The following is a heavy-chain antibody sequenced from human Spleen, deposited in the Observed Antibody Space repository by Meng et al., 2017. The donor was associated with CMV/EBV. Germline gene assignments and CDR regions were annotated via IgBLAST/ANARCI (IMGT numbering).Heavy chain of an antibody. D-gene: IGHD1-26*01. CDR1: SGSISNYY. CDR3: ARGEGPGGSYSNWFDP. V-gene: IGHV4-59*12. CDR2: FYYSGST. Sequence: SETLSLTCTVSSGSISNYYWNWIRQSPGKGLEWIAYFYYSGSTNYNPSLKNRVTISVDKSKNQFSLSPTSVTAADTAVYYCARGEGPGGSYSNWFDPWGQGTLVTVSS. J-gene: IGHJ5*02.